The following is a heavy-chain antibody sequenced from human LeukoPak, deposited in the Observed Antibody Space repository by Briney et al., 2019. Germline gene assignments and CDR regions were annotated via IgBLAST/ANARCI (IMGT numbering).Heavy chain of an antibody. V-gene: IGHV3-48*01. CDR3: ARDYVYAFDY. CDR2: ISGDGNAK. CDR1: GFSFSSYS. Sequence: GGSLRLSCAASGFSFSSYSINWVRQAPGKGLEWVSYISGDGNAKHYTDSVRGRFTISRDNAKNALYLQMNSLRAEDTAVYFCARDYVYAFDYWGQGTLVTVSS. D-gene: IGHD2/OR15-2a*01. J-gene: IGHJ4*02.